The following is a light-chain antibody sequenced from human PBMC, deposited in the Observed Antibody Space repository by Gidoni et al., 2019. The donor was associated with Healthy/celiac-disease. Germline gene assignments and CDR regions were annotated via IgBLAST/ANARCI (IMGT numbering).Light chain of an antibody. CDR2: KAS. V-gene: IGKV1-5*03. CDR3: QQYNSYSRT. Sequence: DIQMTQSPSTLSASVGDRVTITCRASQSISSWLAWYQQKPGKAPKLLIYKASSVESGVPSRFSGSGAGTEFTLTISSLQPDDFATYYCQQYNSYSRTFGQGTKVEIK. CDR1: QSISSW. J-gene: IGKJ1*01.